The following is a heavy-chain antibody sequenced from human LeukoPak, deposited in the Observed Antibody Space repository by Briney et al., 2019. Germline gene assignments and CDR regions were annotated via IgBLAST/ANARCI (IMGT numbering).Heavy chain of an antibody. Sequence: QPGGSLRLSCAASGFTFIEYSLTWVRQAPGKGLEWVANINHDGSEKNYVDSVEGRFTISRDNAENSVYLQVNSLRAEDTAIYYCARGSGWVDYWGQGTLVTVSS. CDR1: GFTFIEYS. J-gene: IGHJ4*02. CDR2: INHDGSEK. CDR3: ARGSGWVDY. D-gene: IGHD6-19*01. V-gene: IGHV3-7*03.